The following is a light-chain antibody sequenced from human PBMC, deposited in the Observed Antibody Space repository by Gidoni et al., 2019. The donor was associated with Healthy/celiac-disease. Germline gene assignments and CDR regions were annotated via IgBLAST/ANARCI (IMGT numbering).Light chain of an antibody. CDR3: KQYSSYSWT. J-gene: IGKJ1*01. V-gene: IGKV1-5*03. CDR2: TAS. CDR1: QSISSW. Sequence: DIQMTQSTPTLSAFVGDRVTITCRASQSISSWLAWYQQKPGKAPKLLISTASTLESGVPSRFSGSGAGTEFALTISSLQPDDFATYYCKQYSSYSWTFGQGTKVEIK.